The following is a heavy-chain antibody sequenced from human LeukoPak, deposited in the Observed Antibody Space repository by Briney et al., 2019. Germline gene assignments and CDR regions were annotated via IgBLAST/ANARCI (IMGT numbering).Heavy chain of an antibody. CDR1: GFTFSSYT. Sequence: GGSLRLSCAASGFTFSSYTMNWVRPAPGKGLEWVSSISGGSTYTFYADSVMGRFTISRDNARNSLYLHMSSLRAEDTAVYYCARVRDLYRDYWGQGILVTVSS. V-gene: IGHV3-21*01. CDR3: ARVRDLYRDY. D-gene: IGHD5-12*01. J-gene: IGHJ4*02. CDR2: ISGGSTYT.